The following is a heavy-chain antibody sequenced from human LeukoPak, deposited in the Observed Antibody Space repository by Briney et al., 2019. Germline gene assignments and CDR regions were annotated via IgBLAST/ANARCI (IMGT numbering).Heavy chain of an antibody. CDR2: ISGTGTAT. CDR1: GFTFSNYA. V-gene: IGHV3-23*01. Sequence: GGSLRLSCAASGFTFSNYAMSWVRQAPGKGLEWVSSISGTGTATYHADSVKGRFTISRDNSKNTLYLQMNSLRAEDTAVYYCAKVKVPMWFGEFDAFDIWGQGTMVTVSS. CDR3: AKVKVPMWFGEFDAFDI. D-gene: IGHD3-10*01. J-gene: IGHJ3*02.